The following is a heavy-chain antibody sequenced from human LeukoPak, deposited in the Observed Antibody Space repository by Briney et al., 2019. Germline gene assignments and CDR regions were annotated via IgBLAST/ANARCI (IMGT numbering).Heavy chain of an antibody. D-gene: IGHD4-23*01. CDR3: ARGDYRGKSYYYMDV. CDR2: IIPIFGTA. Sequence: ASVKVSCKASGGTFSSYAISWVRQAPGQGLEWMGGIIPIFGTANSAQKFQGRVTITTDESTSTAYMELSSLRSEDTAVYYCARGDYRGKSYYYMDVWGKGTTVTVSS. CDR1: GGTFSSYA. V-gene: IGHV1-69*05. J-gene: IGHJ6*03.